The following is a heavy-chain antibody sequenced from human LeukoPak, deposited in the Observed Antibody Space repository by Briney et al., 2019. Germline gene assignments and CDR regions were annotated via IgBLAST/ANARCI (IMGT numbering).Heavy chain of an antibody. Sequence: ASVKVSCKASGYTFTGYYMHWVRQAPGQGLEWMGWISGYNGNTHYAQQFQGRVTMTTDTSTSTVYTELRTLRSDDTAVYYCARDSYDFLTGRYSGSGGDYWGQGTLVTVSS. CDR2: ISGYNGNT. CDR3: ARDSYDFLTGRYSGSGGDY. V-gene: IGHV1-18*04. D-gene: IGHD3/OR15-3a*01. CDR1: GYTFTGYY. J-gene: IGHJ4*02.